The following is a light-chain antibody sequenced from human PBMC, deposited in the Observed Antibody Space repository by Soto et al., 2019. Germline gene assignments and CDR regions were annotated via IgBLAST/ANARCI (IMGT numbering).Light chain of an antibody. CDR3: SSYTSSSTYV. CDR2: DVS. Sequence: QSALTHPASVSRSPGQSIAISCTGTSSDVGAYNYVSWYQQHPGKAPKLLIYDVSNRPSGVSDRFSGSKSGNTASLTISGLQAEDEADYYCSSYTSSSTYVFGTGTKVTVL. CDR1: SSDVGAYNY. V-gene: IGLV2-14*01. J-gene: IGLJ1*01.